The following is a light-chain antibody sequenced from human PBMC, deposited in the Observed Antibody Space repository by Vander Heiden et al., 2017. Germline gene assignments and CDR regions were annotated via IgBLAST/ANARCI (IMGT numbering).Light chain of an antibody. J-gene: IGKJ4*01. CDR2: EVS. V-gene: IGKV2D-29*01. Sequence: DIVMTHTPLSLSVTSGQPASISCKSSQSLLDGDGKTYFYWYVHKAGQPPQLLIYEVSNRCSGVPDRFSGSGSGTDFTLKISRVEAEDVGVYYCRQSEQIPRTFGGGTKVEIK. CDR3: RQSEQIPRT. CDR1: QSLLDGDGKTY.